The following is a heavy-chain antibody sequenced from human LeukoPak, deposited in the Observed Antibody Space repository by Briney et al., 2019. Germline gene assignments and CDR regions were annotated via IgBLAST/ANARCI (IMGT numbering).Heavy chain of an antibody. CDR2: VKHDGSQK. Sequence: GGSLRLSCSASGFTFNFYFMSWVRRAPGKGLEWVASVKHDGSQKTYADSVNGRFTISRDNAKNSVYLQMDTLRAEDTAVYYCAGAPQGSTPDYWGQGTLVSVSS. J-gene: IGHJ4*02. V-gene: IGHV3-7*01. CDR1: GFTFNFYF. CDR3: AGAPQGSTPDY.